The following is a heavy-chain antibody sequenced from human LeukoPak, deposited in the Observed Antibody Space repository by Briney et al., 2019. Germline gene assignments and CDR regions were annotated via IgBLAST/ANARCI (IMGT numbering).Heavy chain of an antibody. D-gene: IGHD3-22*01. CDR1: GFTVSSNY. CDR3: ATLPTYYYDSSGYYTDY. V-gene: IGHV3-53*01. CDR2: IYSGGST. Sequence: GGSLRLSCAASGFTVSSNYMSWVRQAPGKGLEWVSVIYSGGSTYYADSVKGRFTISRDNSKNTLYLQMNSLRAEDTAVYYCATLPTYYYDSSGYYTDYWGQGTLVTASS. J-gene: IGHJ4*02.